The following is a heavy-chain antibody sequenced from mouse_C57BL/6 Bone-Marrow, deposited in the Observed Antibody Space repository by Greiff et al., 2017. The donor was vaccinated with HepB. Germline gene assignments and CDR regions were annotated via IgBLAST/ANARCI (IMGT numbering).Heavy chain of an antibody. D-gene: IGHD2-4*01. CDR1: GFTFSDYG. V-gene: IGHV5-17*01. J-gene: IGHJ2*01. Sequence: EVQGVESGGGLVKPGGSLKLSCAASGFTFSDYGMHWVRQAPEKGLEWVACISSGSSTIYYADTVKGRYTISRDNAKNTLFLHMTSLRSEDTAMYYCASGDDYDGDYWGQGTTLTVAS. CDR3: ASGDDYDGDY. CDR2: ISSGSSTI.